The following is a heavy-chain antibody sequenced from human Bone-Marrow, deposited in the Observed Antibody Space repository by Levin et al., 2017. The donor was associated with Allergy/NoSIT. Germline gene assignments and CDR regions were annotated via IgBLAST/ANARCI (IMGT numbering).Heavy chain of an antibody. CDR2: ITTTSNYI. J-gene: IGHJ6*02. D-gene: IGHD6-13*01. CDR1: GFPFSTYG. Sequence: RTGGSLRLSCATSGFPFSTYGMAWVRQAPGKGLEWVASITTTSNYIHYADSVKGRFTISRDNANNSLSLQMNRLRGEDTAVYYCARAAGAAGRGGMDVWGQGATVTVSS. V-gene: IGHV3-21*01. CDR3: ARAAGAAGRGGMDV.